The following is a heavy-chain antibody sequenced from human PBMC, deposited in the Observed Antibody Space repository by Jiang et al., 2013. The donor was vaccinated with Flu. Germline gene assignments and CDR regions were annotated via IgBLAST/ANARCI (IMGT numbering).Heavy chain of an antibody. Sequence: QLLESGGGLVQPGGSLRLSCEASGFTFSSYEMNWVRQAPGKGLEWVSYIGSSGSSTYYAAFVKGRFTISRDNTKNSLYLQMNSLRAEDTAVYYCARWATFDYWGQGTLVTVSS. CDR1: GFTFSSYE. CDR3: ARWATFDY. CDR2: IGSSGSST. D-gene: IGHD5-12*01. V-gene: IGHV3-48*03. J-gene: IGHJ4*02.